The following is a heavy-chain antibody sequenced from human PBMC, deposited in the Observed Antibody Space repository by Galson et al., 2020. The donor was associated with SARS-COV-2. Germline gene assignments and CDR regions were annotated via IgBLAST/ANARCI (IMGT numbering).Heavy chain of an antibody. CDR2: IYYSGST. J-gene: IGHJ4*02. D-gene: IGHD3-3*01. CDR3: ARDLTIFGVVMWSGSQGPN. V-gene: IGHV4-39*07. CDR1: GGSISSSSYY. Sequence: SETLSLTCTVSGGSISSSSYYWGWIRQPPGKGLEWIGSIYYSGSTYYNPSLKSRVTISVDTSKNQFSLKLSSVTAADTAVYYCARDLTIFGVVMWSGSQGPNWGQGTLVTVSS.